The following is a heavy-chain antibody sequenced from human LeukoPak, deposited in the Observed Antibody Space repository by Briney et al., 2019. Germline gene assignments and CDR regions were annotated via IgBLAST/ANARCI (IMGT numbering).Heavy chain of an antibody. CDR3: ALLLRGDIVVVPAAIRGVKNDY. Sequence: GGSLRLSCAASGFIFSSYAMSWVRQAPGKGLEWVSAISGSGGSTYYADSVKGRFTISRDNSKNTLYLQMNSLRAEDTAVYYCALLLRGDIVVVPAAIRGVKNDYWGQGTLVTVSS. CDR1: GFIFSSYA. D-gene: IGHD2-2*01. V-gene: IGHV3-23*01. CDR2: ISGSGGST. J-gene: IGHJ4*02.